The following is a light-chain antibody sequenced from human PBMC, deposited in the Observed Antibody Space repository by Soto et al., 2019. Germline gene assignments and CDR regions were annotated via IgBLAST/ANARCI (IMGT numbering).Light chain of an antibody. CDR2: EDT. CDR1: SSDVGSYNL. CDR3: CSYASGNTHV. J-gene: IGLJ1*01. V-gene: IGLV2-23*01. Sequence: QSALTQPASVSGSPGQSITISCTGTSSDVGSYNLVSWYQQHPGEAPKLMIYEDTKRPSGVSDRFSASKSGNTASLTISGLQAEDEADYYCCSYASGNTHVFGAGTKLTVL.